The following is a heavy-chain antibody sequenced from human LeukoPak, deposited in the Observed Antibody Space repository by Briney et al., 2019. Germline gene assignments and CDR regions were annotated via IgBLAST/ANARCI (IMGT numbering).Heavy chain of an antibody. V-gene: IGHV3-74*01. Sequence: GGSLRLSRAASGFTFSSYWMRWVCPAPGKGVGWVSRINSDGNITSYAESVKGRFTISRDNAKNTLYLLMNSLRAEDTAVYYCARGSGYAVFDIWGQGTMVTVSS. CDR1: GFTFSSYW. J-gene: IGHJ3*02. CDR2: INSDGNIT. D-gene: IGHD5-12*01. CDR3: ARGSGYAVFDI.